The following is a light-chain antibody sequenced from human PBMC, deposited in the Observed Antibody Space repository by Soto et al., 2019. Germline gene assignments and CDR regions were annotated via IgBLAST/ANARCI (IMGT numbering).Light chain of an antibody. V-gene: IGKV3-15*01. CDR3: QQYNDWPLT. Sequence: EVVMTQSPGTLSVSLGERATLSCRASQSVSSNLAWYQQKPGQAPRLLIYGASTRATGIPARFSGTGSGTEFTLTISSLQSEDFALYYCQQYNDWPLTFGQGTKVDIK. J-gene: IGKJ1*01. CDR2: GAS. CDR1: QSVSSN.